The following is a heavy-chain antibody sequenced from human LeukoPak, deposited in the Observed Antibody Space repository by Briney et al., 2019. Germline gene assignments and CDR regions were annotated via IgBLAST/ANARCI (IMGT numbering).Heavy chain of an antibody. J-gene: IGHJ4*02. V-gene: IGHV3-30*04. CDR1: GFIFSNYA. D-gene: IGHD2-15*01. CDR3: ASTPNGVAAIYFDY. Sequence: GGSLRLSCAASGFIFSNYAMHWVRQAPGKGLEWVAVISYDGSNKYYADSVKGRFTISRDNAKNTLYLQMNSLRAGDMAVYYCASTPNGVAAIYFDYWGQGTLVTVSS. CDR2: ISYDGSNK.